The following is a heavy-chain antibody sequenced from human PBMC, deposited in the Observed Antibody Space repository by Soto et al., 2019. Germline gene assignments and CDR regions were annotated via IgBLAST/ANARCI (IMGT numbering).Heavy chain of an antibody. Sequence: SETLSLTCSVSGYSVSSSDYYWAWIRQPPGKGLEWIGSMLYSGLTYYNPSLKSRVTLSVDTSKNQFSVRLNSVTASDTAVYYCAPLTVSLSGPYGIHVWGQGTTVTV. CDR3: APLTVSLSGPYGIHV. CDR2: MLYSGLT. D-gene: IGHD2-15*01. V-gene: IGHV4-39*01. CDR1: GYSVSSSDYY. J-gene: IGHJ6*02.